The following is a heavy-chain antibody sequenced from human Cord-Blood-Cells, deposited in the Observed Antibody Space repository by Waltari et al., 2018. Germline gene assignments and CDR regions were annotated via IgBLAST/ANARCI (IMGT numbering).Heavy chain of an antibody. Sequence: QVQLQQWGAGLLKPSETLSLTCAAYGGSFSGYYWSWIRQPPGKGLEWIGEINHSGSTNYNPSLKSRVTISVDTSKNQFSLKLSSVTAADTAVYYCARGLIDFWSGYYDYWGQGTLVTVSS. D-gene: IGHD3-3*01. CDR1: GGSFSGYY. V-gene: IGHV4-34*01. CDR3: ARGLIDFWSGYYDY. CDR2: INHSGST. J-gene: IGHJ4*02.